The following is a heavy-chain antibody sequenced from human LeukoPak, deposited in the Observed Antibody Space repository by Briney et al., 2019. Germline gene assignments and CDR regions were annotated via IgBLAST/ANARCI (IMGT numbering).Heavy chain of an antibody. CDR2: IRYDGSNK. CDR1: GFTFSSYG. CDR3: AKDRNVDTAKVFDY. Sequence: GGSLRLSCAASGFTFSSYGMHWVRQAPGKGLEWVAFIRYDGSNKYYADSVKGRFTISRDNSKNTLYLQMNSLRAEDTAVYYCAKDRNVDTAKVFDYWGQGTLVTVSS. D-gene: IGHD5-18*01. J-gene: IGHJ4*02. V-gene: IGHV3-30*02.